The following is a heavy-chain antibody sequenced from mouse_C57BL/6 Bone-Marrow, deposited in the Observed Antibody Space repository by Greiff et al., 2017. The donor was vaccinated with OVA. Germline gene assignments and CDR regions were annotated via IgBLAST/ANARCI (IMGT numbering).Heavy chain of an antibody. V-gene: IGHV5-12*01. CDR2: ISNGGGST. D-gene: IGHD1-1*01. Sequence: DVKLVESGGGLVQPGGSLKLSCAASGFTFSDYYMYWVRQTPEKRLEWVAYISNGGGSTYYPDTVKGRFTISRDNAKNTLYLQMSRLKSEDTAMYYCARHYYYGPRFAYWGQGTLVTVSA. CDR3: ARHYYYGPRFAY. CDR1: GFTFSDYY. J-gene: IGHJ3*01.